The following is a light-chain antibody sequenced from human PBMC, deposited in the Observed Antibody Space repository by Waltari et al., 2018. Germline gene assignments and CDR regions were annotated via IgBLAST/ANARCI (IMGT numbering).Light chain of an antibody. CDR2: KIS. CDR1: QSRVHSDGKIY. V-gene: IGKV2-30*02. J-gene: IGKJ1*01. CDR3: MQATHWPLT. Sequence: QSRVHSDGKIYLNWFQQRPGQSPRRLIYKISNRDSGVPDRVSGSGSGTDFTLKISRVEAEDVGVYYCMQATHWPLTFGQGTKVEIK.